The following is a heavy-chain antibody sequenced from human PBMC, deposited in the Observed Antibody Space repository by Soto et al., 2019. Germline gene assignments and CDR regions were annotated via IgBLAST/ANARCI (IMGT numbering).Heavy chain of an antibody. Sequence: SETLSLTCTVSGGSISSSSYYWGWIRQPPGKGLEWIGSIYYSGSTYYNPSLKSRVTISVDTSKNQFSLKLSSVTAADTAVYYCTREDYYGSGGYGMDVWGQGTTVTVSS. V-gene: IGHV4-39*01. J-gene: IGHJ6*02. CDR2: IYYSGST. CDR1: GGSISSSSYY. D-gene: IGHD3-10*01. CDR3: TREDYYGSGGYGMDV.